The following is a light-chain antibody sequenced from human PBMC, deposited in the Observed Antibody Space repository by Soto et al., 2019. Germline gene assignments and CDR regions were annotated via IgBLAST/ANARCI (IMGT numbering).Light chain of an antibody. CDR1: QNSYNY. Sequence: DIQVTQSPASLSTSVGDSGTGTCRTSQNSYNYLNWYQQEPGKAPKLLIYGASSVESGVPLRFSGSGSGTDFTLTISRLQPEDFATYYCEQTYSTLVTFGQGTRLEIK. CDR3: EQTYSTLVT. CDR2: GAS. J-gene: IGKJ5*01. V-gene: IGKV1-39*01.